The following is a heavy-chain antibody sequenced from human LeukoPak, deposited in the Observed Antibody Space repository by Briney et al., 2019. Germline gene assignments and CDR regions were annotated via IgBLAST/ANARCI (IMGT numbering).Heavy chain of an antibody. D-gene: IGHD3-22*01. J-gene: IGHJ1*01. CDR2: ISSSGSTI. Sequence: GGSLRLSCAASGFTFSSYSMNWVRQAPGKGLEWVSYISSSGSTIYYADSVKGRFTISRDNAKNSLYLQMNSLRAEDTAVYYCTRALDYYDSSGYYYVGYFQHWGQGTLVTVSS. CDR1: GFTFSSYS. CDR3: TRALDYYDSSGYYYVGYFQH. V-gene: IGHV3-48*04.